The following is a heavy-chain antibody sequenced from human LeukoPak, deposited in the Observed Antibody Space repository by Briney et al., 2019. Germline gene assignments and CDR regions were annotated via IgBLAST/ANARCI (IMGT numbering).Heavy chain of an antibody. Sequence: ASVKVSCKASGGTFSSYAISWVRQAPGKGLEWMGGFGPEDGETIYAQKFQGRVTMTEDTSTDTAYMELSSLRSEDTAVYYCATGLIVGATDYWGQGTLVTVSS. CDR2: FGPEDGET. D-gene: IGHD1-26*01. V-gene: IGHV1-24*01. CDR3: ATGLIVGATDY. CDR1: GGTFSSYA. J-gene: IGHJ4*02.